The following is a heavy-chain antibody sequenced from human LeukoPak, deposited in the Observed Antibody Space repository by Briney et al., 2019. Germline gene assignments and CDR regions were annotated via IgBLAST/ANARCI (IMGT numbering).Heavy chain of an antibody. CDR1: GYSISSGYY. CDR3: ARIDTSGWYWYFDL. CDR2: IYYNGNT. V-gene: IGHV4-61*01. D-gene: IGHD6-19*01. Sequence: SETLSLTCAVSGYSISSGYYWGWIRQPPGKGLEWIGYIYYNGNTNYNPSLKSRVTISVDTSKNQFSLKLNSVTTADTAVYYCARIDTSGWYWYFDLWGRGTLVTVSS. J-gene: IGHJ2*01.